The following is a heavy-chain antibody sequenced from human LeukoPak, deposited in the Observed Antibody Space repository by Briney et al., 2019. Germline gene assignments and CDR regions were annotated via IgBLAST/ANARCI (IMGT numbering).Heavy chain of an antibody. D-gene: IGHD4/OR15-4a*01. V-gene: IGHV3-11*01. Sequence: GGSLRLSCAASGFTFSDYYMSWIRQAPGKGLEWVSYIGSSGRTIYYADSVKGRFTISRDNAKNSLYLQMNSLRAEDTAVYYCARRAGAYSHPYDYWGQGTLVTVSS. CDR1: GFTFSDYY. CDR3: ARRAGAYSHPYDY. CDR2: IGSSGRTI. J-gene: IGHJ4*02.